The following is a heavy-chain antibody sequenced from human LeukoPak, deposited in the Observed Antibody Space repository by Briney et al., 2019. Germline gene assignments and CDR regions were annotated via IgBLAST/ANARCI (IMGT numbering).Heavy chain of an antibody. CDR1: GYSISRGYY. CDR2: IYHSGST. J-gene: IGHJ3*02. V-gene: IGHV4-38-2*02. CDR3: AREAYNWNVDAFDI. Sequence: SSATLSLTGAVSGYSISRGYYWGWIRQPPGRGLEWFGSIYHSGSTYYNPSLKSRVTISVHTSKNQFSLRLSSVTAADTAVYYCAREAYNWNVDAFDIWGQGTMVTVSS. D-gene: IGHD1-20*01.